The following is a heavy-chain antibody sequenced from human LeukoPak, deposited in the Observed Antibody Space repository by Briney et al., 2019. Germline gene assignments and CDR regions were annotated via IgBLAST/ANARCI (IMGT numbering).Heavy chain of an antibody. CDR1: GFTFRSYW. CDR3: ARAPDYGWPLLYGMDV. Sequence: PGGSLRLSCAASGFTFRSYWMHWVRQAPGKGLLWVSRINSDGRSTNYADSVKGRFTISRDSANNSLYLQLNSLRAEITAVYYWARAPDYGWPLLYGMDVWGQGTTVTVSS. V-gene: IGHV3-74*01. CDR2: INSDGRST. D-gene: IGHD3-16*01. J-gene: IGHJ6*02.